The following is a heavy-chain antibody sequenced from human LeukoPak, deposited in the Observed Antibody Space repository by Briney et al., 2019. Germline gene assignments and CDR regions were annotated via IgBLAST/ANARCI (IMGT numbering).Heavy chain of an antibody. CDR1: GYTFTGYY. V-gene: IGHV1-2*02. D-gene: IGHD2-15*01. Sequence: ASVKVSCKASGYTFTGYYMHWVRQAPGQGLEWMGWINPNSGGTNYAQKFQGRVTMTRDTSISTAYMELSRLRSDDTAVYYCARAVVAATTRLSIWFDPWGQGTLVTVSS. CDR2: INPNSGGT. J-gene: IGHJ5*02. CDR3: ARAVVAATTRLSIWFDP.